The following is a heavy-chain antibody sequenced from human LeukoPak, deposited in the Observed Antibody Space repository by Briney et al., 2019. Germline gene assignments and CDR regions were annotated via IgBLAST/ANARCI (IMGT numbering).Heavy chain of an antibody. CDR1: GFTFSSYA. J-gene: IGHJ6*03. CDR3: ARAPWGSSVRYMDV. V-gene: IGHV3-48*01. Sequence: PGGSLRLSCAASGFTFSSYAMSWVRQAPGKGLEWVSYISSSSTIYYADSVKGRFTISRDNAKNSLYLQMNSLRAEDTAVYYCARAPWGSSVRYMDVWGKGTTVTVSS. D-gene: IGHD6-13*01. CDR2: ISSSSTI.